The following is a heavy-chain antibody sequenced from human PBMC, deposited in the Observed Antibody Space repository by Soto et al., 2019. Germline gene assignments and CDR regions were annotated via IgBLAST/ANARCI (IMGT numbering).Heavy chain of an antibody. CDR3: AAEGRGYSYSSCHY. J-gene: IGHJ4*02. CDR1: GFTFTSSA. D-gene: IGHD5-18*01. CDR2: IVVGSGNT. Sequence: QMQLVQSGPEVKKPGTSVKVSCKASGFTFTSSAVQWVRQARGQRLEWIGWIVVGSGNTNYAQKFQERVTITRDMSTSTAYMELSSLRSEDTAVYYCAAEGRGYSYSSCHYWGQGTLVTVSS. V-gene: IGHV1-58*01.